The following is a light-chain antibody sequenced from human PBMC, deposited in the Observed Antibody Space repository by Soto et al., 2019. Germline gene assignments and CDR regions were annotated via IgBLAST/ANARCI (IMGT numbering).Light chain of an antibody. J-gene: IGKJ3*01. CDR1: QSVSRNY. CDR2: GAS. CDR3: QQYGRAPFT. V-gene: IGKV3-20*01. Sequence: EIVLTQSPGTLSLSPGERATLSCRASQSVSRNYLTWYQQKPGQAPRLLIYGASSRANGSPDRFSGSGSGTGFTPPISRLEPEDFAVYYCQQYGRAPFTFGPRTKVAIK.